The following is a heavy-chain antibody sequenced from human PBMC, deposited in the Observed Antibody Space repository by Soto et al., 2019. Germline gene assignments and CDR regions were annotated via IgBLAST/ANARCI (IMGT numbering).Heavy chain of an antibody. V-gene: IGHV4-59*01. J-gene: IGHJ4*02. CDR3: VRKHHRAGSFDS. D-gene: IGHD2-21*01. CDR1: GGTIGDYY. CDR2: IYYTGKT. Sequence: SETLSLTCTISGGTIGDYYWSWIRQPPGKELEWIAYIYYTGKTDQNPSLERRVSISLGTSGNQFSLNLSSVTAADTAVYYCVRKHHRAGSFDSWGPGILVTVSS.